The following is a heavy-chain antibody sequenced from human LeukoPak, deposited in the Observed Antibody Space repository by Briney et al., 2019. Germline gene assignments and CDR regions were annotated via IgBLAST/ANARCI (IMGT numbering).Heavy chain of an antibody. J-gene: IGHJ6*03. CDR3: AREVAAAVSYDYYYYMDV. Sequence: SETLSLTCTVSGYSISSGYYWGWIRQPPGKGLEWIGSIYHSGSTYYNPSLKSRVTMSVDTSKNQFSLKLSSVTAADTAVYYCAREVAAAVSYDYYYYMDVWGKGTTVTVSS. D-gene: IGHD6-13*01. CDR2: IYHSGST. CDR1: GYSISSGYY. V-gene: IGHV4-38-2*02.